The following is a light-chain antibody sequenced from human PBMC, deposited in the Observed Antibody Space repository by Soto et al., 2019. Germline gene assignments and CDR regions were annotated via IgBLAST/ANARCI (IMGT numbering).Light chain of an antibody. CDR1: QSVSSN. CDR2: DAS. V-gene: IGKV3-15*01. CDR3: QHYNNWPRT. Sequence: EIVMTQSPATLSVSPGERATLSCRASQSVSSNLAWYQQKPGQAPRLLIYDASTRATGVPARFSGSGSGTEFTPTISSLQSEDFAVYYCQHYNNWPRTFGQGTKVEIK. J-gene: IGKJ1*01.